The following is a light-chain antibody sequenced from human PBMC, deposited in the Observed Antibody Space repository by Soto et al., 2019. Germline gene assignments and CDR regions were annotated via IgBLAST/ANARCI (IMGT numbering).Light chain of an antibody. CDR2: DNN. V-gene: IGLV1-51*01. CDR3: GTRDSSPMGYV. CDR1: NSNIGNNY. J-gene: IGLJ1*01. Sequence: QSVLTQPPAVSAAPGQRVTISCSGSNSNIGNNYVSWYQQLPGTAPKLLIYDNNKRPSGIPDRFSGSKSGTSATPDITGLQTGDEADYHCGTRDSSPMGYVSGTGSNFTVL.